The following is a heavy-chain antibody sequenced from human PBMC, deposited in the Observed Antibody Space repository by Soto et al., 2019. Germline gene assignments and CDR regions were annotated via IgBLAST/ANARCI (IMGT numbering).Heavy chain of an antibody. V-gene: IGHV5-51*01. CDR2: SIPGDSDT. CDR3: ARHSPTSADGLSNFDY. CDR1: GYSCTSYW. J-gene: IGHJ4*02. Sequence: PGESLKISCKGSGYSCTSYWIGWVRQMPGKGLEWMGISIPGDSDTRYSPSFQGQVTISADKSISTAYLQWSSLKASDTAMYYCARHSPTSADGLSNFDYWGQGTLVTVSS. D-gene: IGHD6-13*01.